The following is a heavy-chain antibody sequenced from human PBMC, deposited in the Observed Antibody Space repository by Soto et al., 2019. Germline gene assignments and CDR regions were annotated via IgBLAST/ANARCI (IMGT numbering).Heavy chain of an antibody. V-gene: IGHV3-23*01. CDR3: AKDINYIWGSYRLGYHYYYMDV. CDR1: GFTFSSYA. D-gene: IGHD3-16*02. Sequence: GGSLRLSCAASGFTFSSYAMSWVRQAPGKGLEWVSAISGSGGSTYYADSVKGRFTISRDNSKNTLYLQMNSLRAEDTAVYYCAKDINYIWGSYRLGYHYYYMDVWGKGTTVTVSS. J-gene: IGHJ6*03. CDR2: ISGSGGST.